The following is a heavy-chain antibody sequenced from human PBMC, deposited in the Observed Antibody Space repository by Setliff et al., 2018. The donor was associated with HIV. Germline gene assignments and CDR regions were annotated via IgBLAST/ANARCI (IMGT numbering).Heavy chain of an antibody. J-gene: IGHJ4*02. Sequence: PSETLSLTCTLYGASFSGYFWSWIRQPPGKGLEWIGEINHAGSTNCNPSLTGRVTISVDMSKRQFSLHLTSVTAADTAVYYCATLSGPVDHWGQGTLVTVSS. V-gene: IGHV4-34*01. CDR3: ATLSGPVDH. D-gene: IGHD3-3*01. CDR2: INHAGST. CDR1: GASFSGYF.